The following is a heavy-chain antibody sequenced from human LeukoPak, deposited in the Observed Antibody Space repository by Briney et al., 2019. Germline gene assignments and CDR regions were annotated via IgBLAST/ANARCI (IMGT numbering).Heavy chain of an antibody. CDR2: INHSGST. Sequence: SETLSLTCTVSGGSISSSSYYWGWIRQPPGKGLEWIGEINHSGSTNYNPSLKSRVTISVDTSKNQFSLKLSSVTAADTAVYYCARGTRYSYGFDYWGQGTLVTVSS. CDR3: ARGTRYSYGFDY. J-gene: IGHJ4*02. V-gene: IGHV4-39*07. CDR1: GGSISSSSYY. D-gene: IGHD5-18*01.